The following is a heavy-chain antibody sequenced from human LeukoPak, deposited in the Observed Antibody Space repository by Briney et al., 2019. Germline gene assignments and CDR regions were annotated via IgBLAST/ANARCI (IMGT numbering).Heavy chain of an antibody. CDR2: IQYDGRKK. J-gene: IGHJ4*02. Sequence: GGSLRLSCVTSGFSFSSYGMHWVRQAPGRGLEWVAFIQYDGRKKLCGDSVKGRCTISRDTSSKTIYLQVDSLRGEDTAVYYCAKGNGNFLTPDWWGQGTLVTVSS. D-gene: IGHD4-23*01. CDR1: GFSFSSYG. CDR3: AKGNGNFLTPDW. V-gene: IGHV3-30*02.